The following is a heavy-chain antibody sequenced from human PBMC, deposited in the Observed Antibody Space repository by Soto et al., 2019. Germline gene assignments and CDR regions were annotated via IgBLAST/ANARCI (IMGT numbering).Heavy chain of an antibody. CDR1: GFTFSSYA. CDR3: AKALGCSISATCSYFDY. J-gene: IGHJ4*02. Sequence: EVQLLESGGGLVQPGGSLRLSCAASGFTFSSYAMSWVRQPPGKGRKWVSGIGRSGGDTYYADSVMGRFSISRDNSKDTLFLQINSLRAEDTAIYFCAKALGCSISATCSYFDYWGQGTLVTVSS. V-gene: IGHV3-23*01. CDR2: IGRSGGDT. D-gene: IGHD2-2*01.